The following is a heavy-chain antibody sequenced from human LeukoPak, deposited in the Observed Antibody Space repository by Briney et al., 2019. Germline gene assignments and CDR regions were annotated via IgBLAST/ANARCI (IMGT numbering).Heavy chain of an antibody. J-gene: IGHJ6*03. CDR1: GGSISGYY. CDR2: IYYSGNT. Sequence: PSETLSLTCTVSGGSISGYYWVWIRQPPGKGLEWIGYIYYSGNTNYNPSLKSRVTMSVDTSKNQFSLKLSSVTAADTAVYYCARVRIAVAGTYFYYMDVWGKGTTVTVSS. V-gene: IGHV4-59*12. CDR3: ARVRIAVAGTYFYYMDV. D-gene: IGHD6-19*01.